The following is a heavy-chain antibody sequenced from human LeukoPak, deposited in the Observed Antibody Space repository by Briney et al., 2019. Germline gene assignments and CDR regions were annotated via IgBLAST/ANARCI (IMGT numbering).Heavy chain of an antibody. Sequence: SETLSPTCAVYGGSFSGYYWSWIRQPPGKGLEWIGEINHSGSTNYNPSLKSRVTISVDTSKNQFSLKLSSVTAADTAVYYCARRGFYYDSSGYYRSDWFDPWGQGTLVTVSS. D-gene: IGHD3-22*01. CDR2: INHSGST. J-gene: IGHJ5*02. CDR1: GGSFSGYY. CDR3: ARRGFYYDSSGYYRSDWFDP. V-gene: IGHV4-34*01.